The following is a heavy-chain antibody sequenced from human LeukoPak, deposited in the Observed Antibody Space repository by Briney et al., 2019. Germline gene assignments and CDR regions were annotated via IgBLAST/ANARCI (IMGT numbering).Heavy chain of an antibody. CDR1: GFTFDDYA. V-gene: IGHV3-9*01. CDR2: ISWNSGSI. CDR3: AKVSYCYDSSGYYSDAFDI. Sequence: GGSLRLSCAASGFTFDDYAMHWVRQAPGKGLEWVSGISWNSGSIGYADSVKGRFTISRDNAKNSLYLQMNSLRAEDTALYYCAKVSYCYDSSGYYSDAFDIWGQGTMVTVSS. J-gene: IGHJ3*02. D-gene: IGHD3-22*01.